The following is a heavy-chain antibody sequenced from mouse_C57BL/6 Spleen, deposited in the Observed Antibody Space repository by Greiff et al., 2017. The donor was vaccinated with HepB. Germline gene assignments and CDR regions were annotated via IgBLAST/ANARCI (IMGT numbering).Heavy chain of an antibody. J-gene: IGHJ4*01. Sequence: EVKLMESGGGLVQPKGSLKLSCAASGFSFNTYAMNWVRQAPGKGLEWVARIRSKSNNYATYYADSVKDRFTISRDDSESMLYLQMNNLKTEDTAMYYCVRGALGRAMDYWGQGTSVTVSS. CDR1: GFSFNTYA. CDR3: VRGALGRAMDY. CDR2: IRSKSNNYAT. D-gene: IGHD4-1*01. V-gene: IGHV10-1*01.